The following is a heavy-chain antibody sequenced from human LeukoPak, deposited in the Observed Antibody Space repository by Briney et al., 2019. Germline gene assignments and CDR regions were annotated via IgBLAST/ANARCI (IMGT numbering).Heavy chain of an antibody. Sequence: ASVKVSCKASGYTFTSYGISRVRQAPGQGLEWMGIINPSGGSTNYAQKFQGRVTMTRDTSTSTVYMELSSLRSEDTAVYYCARDHGITMVRGVMSYFDYWGQGTLVTVSS. J-gene: IGHJ4*02. V-gene: IGHV1-46*01. CDR3: ARDHGITMVRGVMSYFDY. CDR2: INPSGGST. D-gene: IGHD3-10*01. CDR1: GYTFTSYG.